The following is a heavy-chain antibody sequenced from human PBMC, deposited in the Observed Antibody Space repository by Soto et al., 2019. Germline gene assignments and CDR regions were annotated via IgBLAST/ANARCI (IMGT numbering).Heavy chain of an antibody. V-gene: IGHV4-61*01. D-gene: IGHD1-26*01. CDR1: GGSISSGSYY. CDR3: VRLGATTRSFDP. CDR2: IYYSGST. Sequence: LALTCTVSGGSISSGSYYWTWMRQPPGQGLEYIGAIYYSGSTYYDPSLKSRVTISIDTSQKQFSLKLSSVTAADTAVYYCVRLGATTRSFDPWRQGILVTVSS. J-gene: IGHJ5*02.